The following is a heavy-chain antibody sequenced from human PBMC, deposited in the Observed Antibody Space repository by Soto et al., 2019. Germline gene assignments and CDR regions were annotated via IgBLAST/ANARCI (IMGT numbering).Heavy chain of an antibody. CDR2: INHSGST. Sequence: SETLSLTCAVYGGSFSGYYWSWIRQPPGKGLEWIGEINHSGSTNYNPSLKSRVTISVDTSKNQFSLKLSSVTAADTAVYYCASLMLTVTTLGSRSWGQGTLVTVSS. D-gene: IGHD4-17*01. CDR1: GGSFSGYY. J-gene: IGHJ5*02. CDR3: ASLMLTVTTLGSRS. V-gene: IGHV4-34*01.